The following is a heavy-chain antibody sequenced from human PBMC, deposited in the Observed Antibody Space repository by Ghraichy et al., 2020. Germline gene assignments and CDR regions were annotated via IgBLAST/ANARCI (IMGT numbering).Heavy chain of an antibody. V-gene: IGHV4-61*02. CDR2: MYSSGST. CDR1: GGSISSSGDY. CDR3: ARAGIEFYTMEV. Sequence: SQNLSLTCTVSGGSISSSGDYWTWFRLPAGKGLQWIGRMYSSGSTYYNSTLESRVTISLDTSKNQFSLRLSSVTAGDTAVYYCARAGIEFYTMEVWGQGTTVTVSS. J-gene: IGHJ6*02. D-gene: IGHD3-16*01.